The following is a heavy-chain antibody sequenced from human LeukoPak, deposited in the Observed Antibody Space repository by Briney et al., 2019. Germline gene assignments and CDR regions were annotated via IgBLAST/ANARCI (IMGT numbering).Heavy chain of an antibody. Sequence: ASVKLSCKAPGYTFTGYYMHWVRQAPGQGLEWMGWINPNGGGTNYAQKFQGWVTMTRDTSISTAYMELSRLRSDDTAVYYCARAFNPYCSGGSCYYYYYGMDVWGQGTTVTVSS. CDR3: ARAFNPYCSGGSCYYYYYGMDV. D-gene: IGHD2-15*01. CDR1: GYTFTGYY. CDR2: INPNGGGT. V-gene: IGHV1-2*04. J-gene: IGHJ6*02.